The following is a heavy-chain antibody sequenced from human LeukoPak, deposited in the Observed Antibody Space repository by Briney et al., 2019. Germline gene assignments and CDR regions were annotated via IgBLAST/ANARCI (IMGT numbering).Heavy chain of an antibody. D-gene: IGHD3-10*01. V-gene: IGHV3-74*01. J-gene: IGHJ4*02. CDR2: IISDGSKI. CDR3: ARGNYGSGSSPLDY. Sequence: GGSLRLSCAASGFIFSNHWMHWVRQAPGKGLVWVSRIISDGSKINYADSVKGRFTISRDNAKNTLYLQMNSLRAEDTAVYYCARGNYGSGSSPLDYWGQGILVTVSS. CDR1: GFIFSNHW.